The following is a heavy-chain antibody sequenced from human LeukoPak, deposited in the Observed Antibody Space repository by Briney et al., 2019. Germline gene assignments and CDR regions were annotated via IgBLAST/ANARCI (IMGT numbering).Heavy chain of an antibody. V-gene: IGHV5-51*01. D-gene: IGHD4-17*01. J-gene: IGHJ4*02. CDR1: GYSFTTYW. Sequence: GESLKISCQASGYSFTTYWIAWVRPLPGKGLEWMGRVYPGDSDITYSPAFQGQVTVSADRSTNPAYLQLNSLKTSDTAVYYCARQRDYGDDIYSRYFDYWGQGVLVTVSS. CDR3: ARQRDYGDDIYSRYFDY. CDR2: VYPGDSDI.